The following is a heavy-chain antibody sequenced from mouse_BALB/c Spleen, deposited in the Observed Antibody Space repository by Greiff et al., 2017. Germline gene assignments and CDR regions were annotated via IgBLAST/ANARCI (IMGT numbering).Heavy chain of an antibody. CDR2: INPSTGYT. CDR1: GYTFTSYW. J-gene: IGHJ2*01. Sequence: VQLQESGAELAKPGASVKMSCKASGYTFTSYWMHWVKQRPGQGLEWIGYINPSTGYTEYNQKFKDKATLTADKSSSTAYMQLSSLTSEDSAVYYCARRDYGSKDFDYWGQGTTLTVSS. V-gene: IGHV1-7*01. D-gene: IGHD1-1*01. CDR3: ARRDYGSKDFDY.